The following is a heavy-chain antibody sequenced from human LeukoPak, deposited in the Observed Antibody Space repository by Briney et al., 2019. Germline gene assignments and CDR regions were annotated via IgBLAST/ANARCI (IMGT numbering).Heavy chain of an antibody. CDR1: GFTFSSYG. Sequence: GGSLRLSCAASGFTFSSYGMHWVRQAPGKGPEWVAVISYDGSNKYYADSVKGRFTISRDNSKNTLYLQMNSLRAEDTAVYYCAKKGDMNGGAFDIWGQGTMVTVSS. J-gene: IGHJ3*02. CDR3: AKKGDMNGGAFDI. CDR2: ISYDGSNK. V-gene: IGHV3-30*18. D-gene: IGHD2-15*01.